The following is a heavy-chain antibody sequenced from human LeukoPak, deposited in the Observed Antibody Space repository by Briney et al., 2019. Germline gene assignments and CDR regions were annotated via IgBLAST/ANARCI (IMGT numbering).Heavy chain of an antibody. CDR3: ARPRLEYCSGGSCFDAFDI. Sequence: KPGGSLRLSCAASGFTFSSYAMNWVRQAPGKGLEWVSAISGSGSTTYYADSVKGRFTISRDNSKNTLLLQMNSLTAEDTAIYSCARPRLEYCSGGSCFDAFDIWGQGTMVTVSS. D-gene: IGHD2-15*01. J-gene: IGHJ3*02. CDR2: ISGSGSTT. CDR1: GFTFSSYA. V-gene: IGHV3-23*01.